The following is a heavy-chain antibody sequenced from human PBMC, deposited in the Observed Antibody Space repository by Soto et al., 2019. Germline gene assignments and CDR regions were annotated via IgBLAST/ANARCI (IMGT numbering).Heavy chain of an antibody. Sequence: ASVKVSCKASGYTFTSYYMHWVRQAPGQGLEWMGIINPSGGSTSYAQKFQGRVTMTRDTSTSTVYMELSSLRSEDTAVYYCARDGDYDSSGHGAFDIWGQGTMVTVSS. D-gene: IGHD3-22*01. CDR1: GYTFTSYY. CDR2: INPSGGST. V-gene: IGHV1-46*01. J-gene: IGHJ3*02. CDR3: ARDGDYDSSGHGAFDI.